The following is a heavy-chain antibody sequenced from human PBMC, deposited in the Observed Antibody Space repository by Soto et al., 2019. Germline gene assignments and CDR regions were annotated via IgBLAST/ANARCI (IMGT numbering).Heavy chain of an antibody. CDR2: ISCNSGSI. CDR3: AKGNYYYDRSPGAWFAP. D-gene: IGHD3-22*01. Sequence: GGSLRLSCAAPGVTFDDYAMPWVRQAPGKGLEWVSGISCNSGSIGYADSVKGRFTISIDNAKNSLYLQMNSLRAEDTALYYCAKGNYYYDRSPGAWFAPWGQRTLVTFS. V-gene: IGHV3-9*01. CDR1: GVTFDDYA. J-gene: IGHJ5*02.